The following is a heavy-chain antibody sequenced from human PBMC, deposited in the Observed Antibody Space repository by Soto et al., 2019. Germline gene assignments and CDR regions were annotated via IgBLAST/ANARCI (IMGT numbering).Heavy chain of an antibody. Sequence: QVQLVQSGAEVKKPGASVKVSCKASGYTFTSYDINWVRQATGQGLEWMGWMNPNSGNTGYAQKFQGRVTMTRNTSISTAYMELSSLRSEDTAVYYCVRGVEYSSSSRFYYYYYYYMDVWGKGTTVTVSS. CDR1: GYTFTSYD. CDR2: MNPNSGNT. CDR3: VRGVEYSSSSRFYYYYYYYMDV. D-gene: IGHD6-6*01. V-gene: IGHV1-8*01. J-gene: IGHJ6*03.